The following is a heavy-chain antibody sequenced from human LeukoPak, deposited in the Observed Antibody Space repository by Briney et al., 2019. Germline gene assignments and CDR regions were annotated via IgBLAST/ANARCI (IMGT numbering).Heavy chain of an antibody. V-gene: IGHV3-33*01. J-gene: IGHJ4*02. D-gene: IGHD3-10*01. Sequence: HPGGSLRLSCAASGFTFSSYGIHWVRQAPGKGLEWVTLIWYDGSNKFYADSVKGRFTISRDNSKNTLYLQMNNLRAEDTAVYYCARQGGAYGSGIYIVYWGQGTQVTVSP. CDR1: GFTFSSYG. CDR2: IWYDGSNK. CDR3: ARQGGAYGSGIYIVY.